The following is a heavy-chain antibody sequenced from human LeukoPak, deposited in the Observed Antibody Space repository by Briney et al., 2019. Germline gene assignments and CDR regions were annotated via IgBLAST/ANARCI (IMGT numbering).Heavy chain of an antibody. D-gene: IGHD6-13*01. CDR3: ARVFIAAAGRHAFDI. CDR1: GYTFTGYY. J-gene: IGHJ3*02. V-gene: IGHV1-2*02. CDR2: INPNSGGT. Sequence: ASVKVSCKASGYTFTGYYMHWVRQAPGQGLEWMGWINPNSGGTNYAQKFQGRVTMTRDTSISTAYMELSRLRSDDTAVYYCARVFIAAAGRHAFDIWGQGTMVTVSS.